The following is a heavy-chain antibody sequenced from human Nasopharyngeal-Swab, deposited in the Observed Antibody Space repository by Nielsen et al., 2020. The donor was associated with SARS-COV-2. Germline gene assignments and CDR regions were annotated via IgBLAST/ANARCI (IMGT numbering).Heavy chain of an antibody. D-gene: IGHD1-26*01. Sequence: GGSLRLSCAASGFTFDDYAMHWVRQAPGKGLECVSGISWNSGSIGYADSVKGRFTISRDNAKNSLYLQMNSLRAEDTALYYCAKDPLGEWELLFAFDIWGQGTMVTVSS. CDR3: AKDPLGEWELLFAFDI. V-gene: IGHV3-9*01. J-gene: IGHJ3*02. CDR1: GFTFDDYA. CDR2: ISWNSGSI.